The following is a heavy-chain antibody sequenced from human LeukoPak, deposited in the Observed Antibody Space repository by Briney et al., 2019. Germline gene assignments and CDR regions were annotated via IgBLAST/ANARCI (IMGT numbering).Heavy chain of an antibody. D-gene: IGHD6-13*01. J-gene: IGHJ3*02. V-gene: IGHV5-51*01. CDR2: IYPGDSDT. Sequence: GASLKTSCKGSGYTFTTYWIGWLRQIPGKGLEWMRIIYPGDSDTKYSPYFQGHVTISAAKSLSTAYLQWSSLKASDTAIYYCARRGHRQAAENAFYSWGQGTMVTVSS. CDR1: GYTFTTYW. CDR3: ARRGHRQAAENAFYS.